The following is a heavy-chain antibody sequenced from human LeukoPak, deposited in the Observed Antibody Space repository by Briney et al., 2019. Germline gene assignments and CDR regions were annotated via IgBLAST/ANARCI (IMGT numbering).Heavy chain of an antibody. CDR3: ARRCSGGSCFAGYYYMDV. CDR2: IYYSGST. J-gene: IGHJ6*03. D-gene: IGHD2-15*01. Sequence: KPSETLSLTCTVSGGSISSGDYYWSWIRQPPGKGLEWIGYIYYSGSTNYNPSLKSRVTISVDTSKNQFSLKLSSVTAADTAVYYCARRCSGGSCFAGYYYMDVWGKGTTVTVSS. CDR1: GGSISSGDYY. V-gene: IGHV4-61*08.